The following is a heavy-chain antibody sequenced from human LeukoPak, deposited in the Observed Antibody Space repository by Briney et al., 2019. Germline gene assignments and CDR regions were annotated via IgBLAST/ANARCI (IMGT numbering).Heavy chain of an antibody. CDR3: AKGVLLYFDY. CDR1: EFTFRNYA. Sequence: PGGSLRLSCAASEFTFRNYAMSWVRQAPGKGLEWVSAISASGGGTYYADSVKGRFTLSRDISKNTLFLQMNSLRAEDTAIYYCAKGVLLYFDYWGQGTLVTVSS. J-gene: IGHJ4*02. CDR2: ISASGGGT. V-gene: IGHV3-23*01. D-gene: IGHD2-21*01.